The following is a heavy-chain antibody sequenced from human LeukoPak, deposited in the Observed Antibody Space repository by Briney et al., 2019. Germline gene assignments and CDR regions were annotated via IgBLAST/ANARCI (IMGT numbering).Heavy chain of an antibody. J-gene: IGHJ1*01. CDR1: GFTFSSYA. CDR2: ISGSGGNT. V-gene: IGHV3-23*01. D-gene: IGHD6-19*01. Sequence: GGSLRLSCAASGFTFSSYAMSWVRQAPGKGLEWVSAISGSGGNTYYADSVKGRFTIARDNSKNTLYLQMNGLRAEDTAVYYCAKEGTYSSGWNSGTEYFQDWGQGTLVTVSS. CDR3: AKEGTYSSGWNSGTEYFQD.